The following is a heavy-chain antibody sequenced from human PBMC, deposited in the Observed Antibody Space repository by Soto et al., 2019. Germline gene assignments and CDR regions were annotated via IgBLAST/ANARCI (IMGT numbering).Heavy chain of an antibody. D-gene: IGHD2-2*02. Sequence: PGGSLRLSCAASGFTFSSFGMHWVRQAPGKGLEWVAVISYDGREKYYGDSVKGRFNISRDNSKNTLYLQMNSLRAEDTAVYYCAREMVVPAAIQGSGEPWFDPWGQGTLVTVSS. CDR1: GFTFSSFG. CDR3: AREMVVPAAIQGSGEPWFDP. V-gene: IGHV3-30*03. J-gene: IGHJ5*02. CDR2: ISYDGREK.